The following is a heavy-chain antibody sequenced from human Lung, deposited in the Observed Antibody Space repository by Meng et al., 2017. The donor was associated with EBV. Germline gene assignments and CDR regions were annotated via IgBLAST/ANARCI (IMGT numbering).Heavy chain of an antibody. J-gene: IGHJ5*02. CDR2: INHSGST. V-gene: IGHV4-34*01. Sequence: QPRQLGARFFNPSETLSLPCAVYCGSLRGYYWSRIRQPPGRGLEWIGEINHSGSTNYNPSLKSRVTISVDTSKDQFSLKLSSVTAADTAVYYCARGFVKYTVTRVGNWFDPWGQGTLVTVSS. CDR1: CGSLRGYY. CDR3: ARGFVKYTVTRVGNWFDP. D-gene: IGHD4-17*01.